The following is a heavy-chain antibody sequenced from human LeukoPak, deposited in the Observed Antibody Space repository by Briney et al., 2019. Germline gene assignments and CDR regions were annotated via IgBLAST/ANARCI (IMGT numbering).Heavy chain of an antibody. J-gene: IGHJ6*03. Sequence: GASVKVSCKASGYTFTGYYMHWVRQAPGQGLEWMGWINPNSGGTNYAQKFQGRVTMTRDTSISTAYMELSRLRSDDTAVYYCARSFRPPTGTTTSYYYYYSYMDVWGKGTTVTVSS. CDR3: ARSFRPPTGTTTSYYYYYSYMDV. CDR1: GYTFTGYY. D-gene: IGHD1-7*01. V-gene: IGHV1-2*02. CDR2: INPNSGGT.